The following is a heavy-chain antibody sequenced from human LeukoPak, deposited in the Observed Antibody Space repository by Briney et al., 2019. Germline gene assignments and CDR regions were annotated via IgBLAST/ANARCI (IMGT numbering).Heavy chain of an antibody. J-gene: IGHJ4*02. D-gene: IGHD1-26*01. CDR2: ISSSSSYI. CDR3: AKNSGSYPYYFDY. Sequence: TGGSLRLPCAASGFTFSSYSMNWVRQAPGKGLEWVSSISSSSSYIYYADSVKGRFTISRDNAKNSLYLQMNSLRAEDTAVYYCAKNSGSYPYYFDYWGQGTLVTVSS. CDR1: GFTFSSYS. V-gene: IGHV3-21*01.